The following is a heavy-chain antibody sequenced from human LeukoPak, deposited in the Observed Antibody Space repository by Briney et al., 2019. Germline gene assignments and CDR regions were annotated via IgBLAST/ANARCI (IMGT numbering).Heavy chain of an antibody. D-gene: IGHD2-21*01. CDR3: ARNHIVTGTYFDS. J-gene: IGHJ4*02. CDR1: GDSISPYS. CDR2: IYASGYT. V-gene: IGHV4-4*07. Sequence: PSETLSLTCTVSGDSISPYSWSWVRQPAGKGLEWIGRIYASGYTDYDPSLRSRVTMSVDTSKNQFSLKLTSVTAADTSVLFCARNHIVTGTYFDSWGPGTLVTVSS.